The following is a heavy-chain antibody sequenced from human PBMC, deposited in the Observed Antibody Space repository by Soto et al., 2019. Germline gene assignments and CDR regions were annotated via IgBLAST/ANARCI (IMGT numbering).Heavy chain of an antibody. V-gene: IGHV1-69*19. CDR2: ISPMFGAA. J-gene: IGHJ4*02. CDR3: ARKVQVHTPAFGY. CDR1: GGTFNTYA. D-gene: IGHD3-10*01. Sequence: QVQLVQSGAEMKKPGASVKVSCQSSGGTFNTYAMHWVRQAPGQGPEWMGDISPMFGAANYALKFQGRVTTSGDESTGTSYMQLSRLPSEGTGLYFCARKVQVHTPAFGYWGQGNRVTVSS.